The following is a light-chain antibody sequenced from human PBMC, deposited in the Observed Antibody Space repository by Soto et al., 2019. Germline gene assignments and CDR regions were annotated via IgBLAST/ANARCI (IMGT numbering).Light chain of an antibody. Sequence: QSALTQPPSVSGAPGQRVTIYCTRSSSNIGAGYDVDWYQQLPGTAPKLLIYGNSNRPSGVPDRFSGSKSGTSASLAITGLQAEDEADYYCQSYDSSLSGYVFGTGTKVTVL. CDR1: SSNIGAGYD. CDR3: QSYDSSLSGYV. CDR2: GNS. J-gene: IGLJ1*01. V-gene: IGLV1-40*01.